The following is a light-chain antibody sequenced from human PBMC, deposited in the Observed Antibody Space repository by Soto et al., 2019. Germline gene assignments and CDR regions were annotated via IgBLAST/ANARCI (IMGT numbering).Light chain of an antibody. CDR2: AAS. CDR3: LQYHDWPSRT. CDR1: QSVTNN. Sequence: EIVMTQSPVTLSVSPGERATLSCRASQSVTNNLAWYQQRPGQPPRLLIYAASTRATGVPARFSGSGSETEFTLSISSLQSEDFGVYSCLQYHDWPSRTFGQGTNLEIK. J-gene: IGKJ2*01. V-gene: IGKV3-15*01.